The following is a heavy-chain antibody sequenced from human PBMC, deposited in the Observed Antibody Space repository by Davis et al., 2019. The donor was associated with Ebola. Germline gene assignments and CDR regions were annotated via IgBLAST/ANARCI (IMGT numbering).Heavy chain of an antibody. D-gene: IGHD3-10*01. J-gene: IGHJ4*02. V-gene: IGHV3-53*01. CDR3: AKDLIPAGSYYNVY. CDR2: IYSGGST. Sequence: GESLKISCAASGFTVSSNYMSWVRQAPGKGLEWVSVIYSGGSTYYADSVKGRFTISRDNSKNTLYLQMNSLRAEDTAVYYCAKDLIPAGSYYNVYWGQGTLVTVSS. CDR1: GFTVSSNY.